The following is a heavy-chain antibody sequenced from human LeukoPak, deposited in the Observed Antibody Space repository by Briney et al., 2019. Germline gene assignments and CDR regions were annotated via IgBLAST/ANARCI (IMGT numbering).Heavy chain of an antibody. V-gene: IGHV4-59*08. CDR3: ARLVGATRGFDY. J-gene: IGHJ4*02. Sequence: SETLSLTCTVSGGSISSYYWSWIRQPPGGGLEWIGYIYYSGSTNYNPSLKSRVTISVDTSKNQFSLKLSSVTAADTAVYYCARLVGATRGFDYWGQGTLVTVSS. D-gene: IGHD1-26*01. CDR1: GGSISSYY. CDR2: IYYSGST.